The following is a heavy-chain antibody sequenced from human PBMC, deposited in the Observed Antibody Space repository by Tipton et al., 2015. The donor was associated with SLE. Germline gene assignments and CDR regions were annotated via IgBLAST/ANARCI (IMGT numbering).Heavy chain of an antibody. J-gene: IGHJ4*02. CDR2: INNSSTTI. Sequence: GSLRLSCAASGFTFSTYNMNWVRQAPGKGLEWVSYINNSSTTIYYAGSVKGRFTISRDNAKNSLYLQMNSLRVEDTAMYHCARMGKMDSWGQGTLVTVSS. CDR1: GFTFSTYN. D-gene: IGHD7-27*01. V-gene: IGHV3-48*04. CDR3: ARMGKMDS.